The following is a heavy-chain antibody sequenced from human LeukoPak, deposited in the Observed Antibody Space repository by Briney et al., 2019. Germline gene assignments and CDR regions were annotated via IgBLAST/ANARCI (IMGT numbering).Heavy chain of an antibody. D-gene: IGHD6-13*01. CDR1: GFTVSSNY. V-gene: IGHV3-53*01. CDR3: ARGDSSSWGIDP. CDR2: IYSGGST. J-gene: IGHJ5*02. Sequence: GGSLRLSCAASGFTVSSNYMSWVRQAPGEGLEWVSVIYSGGSTYYADSVKGRFTISRDNSKNTLYLQMNSLRAEDTAVYYCARGDSSSWGIDPWGQGTLVTVSS.